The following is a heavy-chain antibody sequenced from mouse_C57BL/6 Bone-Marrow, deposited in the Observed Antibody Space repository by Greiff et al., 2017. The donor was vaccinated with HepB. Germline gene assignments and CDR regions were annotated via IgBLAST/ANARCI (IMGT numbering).Heavy chain of an antibody. D-gene: IGHD1-1*01. CDR3: ARDPYYYGSSPQYFDV. CDR1: GFTFSDYG. J-gene: IGHJ1*03. CDR2: ISSGSSTI. V-gene: IGHV5-17*01. Sequence: VKVVESGGGLVKPGGSLKLSCAASGFTFSDYGMHWVRQAPEKGLEWVAYISSGSSTIYYADTVKGRFTISRDNAKNTLFLQMTSLRSEDTAMYYCARDPYYYGSSPQYFDVWGTGTTVTVSS.